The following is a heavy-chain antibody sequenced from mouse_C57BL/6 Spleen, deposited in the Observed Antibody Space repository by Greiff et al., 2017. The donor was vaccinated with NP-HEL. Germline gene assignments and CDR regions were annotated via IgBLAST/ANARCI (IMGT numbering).Heavy chain of an antibody. Sequence: QVQLQQPGAELVRPGSSVKLSCKASGYTFTSYWMDWVKQRPGQGLEWIGNIYPSDSETHYNQKFKDKATLTVAKSSSTAYMQLSSLTSEDSAVYYCARNGYYYGSSPSAAWFAYWGQGTLVTVSA. CDR2: IYPSDSET. D-gene: IGHD1-1*01. V-gene: IGHV1-61*01. J-gene: IGHJ3*01. CDR1: GYTFTSYW. CDR3: ARNGYYYGSSPSAAWFAY.